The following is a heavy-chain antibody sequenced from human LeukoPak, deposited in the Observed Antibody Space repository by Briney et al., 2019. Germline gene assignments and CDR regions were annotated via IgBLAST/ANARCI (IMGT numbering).Heavy chain of an antibody. CDR2: VFYTGKA. CDR1: GGSLSSYH. J-gene: IGHJ4*02. CDR3: ARLGAATGTLPVGY. D-gene: IGHD6-13*01. V-gene: IGHV4-59*08. Sequence: SETLSLTCTLSGGSLSSYHWSWFRLPPGKGLEWMGHVFYTGKAAYNPSLTGRVTISVDTSKDQFSLRLASVTAADTAAYYCARLGAATGTLPVGYWGQGTLVTVSS.